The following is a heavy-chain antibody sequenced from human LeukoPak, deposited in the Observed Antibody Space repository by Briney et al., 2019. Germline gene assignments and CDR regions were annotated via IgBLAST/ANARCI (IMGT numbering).Heavy chain of an antibody. CDR3: TGGYCSSTSCHHFDY. CDR1: GFTFNSYE. D-gene: IGHD2-2*01. V-gene: IGHV3-48*03. J-gene: IGHJ4*02. Sequence: GGSLRLSCAASGFTFNSYEMNWVRQAPGKGLEWVSYISSSGSTIYYADSVKGRFTISRDNAKNSLYLQMNSLRAEDTAVYYCTGGYCSSTSCHHFDYWGQGTLVTVSS. CDR2: ISSSGSTI.